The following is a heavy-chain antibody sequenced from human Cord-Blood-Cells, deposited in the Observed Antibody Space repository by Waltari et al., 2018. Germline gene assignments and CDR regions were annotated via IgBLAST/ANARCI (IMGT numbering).Heavy chain of an antibody. CDR3: ARGYCSSTSCYTPFYYYYGMDV. J-gene: IGHJ6*02. CDR2: INHSGST. CDR1: GGSFSGYY. V-gene: IGHV4-34*01. Sequence: QVQLQQWGAGVLKPSETLSLTCAVYGGSFSGYYWSWIRQPPGKGLAWIGEINHSGSTNYNPSLKSRVTISVDTSKNQFSLKLSSVTAADTAVYYCARGYCSSTSCYTPFYYYYGMDVWGQGTTVTVSS. D-gene: IGHD2-2*02.